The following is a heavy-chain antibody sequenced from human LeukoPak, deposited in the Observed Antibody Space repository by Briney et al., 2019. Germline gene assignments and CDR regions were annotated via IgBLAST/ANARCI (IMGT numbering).Heavy chain of an antibody. D-gene: IGHD3-22*01. CDR3: ARSDSGVWFDP. V-gene: IGHV4-59*08. CDR2: IYYSGST. Sequence: PSETLSLTCTVSGGSISSYYWSWIRQPPGKGLEWIGYIYYSGSTNYNPSLKSRVTISVDTSKNQFSLRLSSVTAADTAVYNCARSDSGVWFDPWGQGTLVTVSS. J-gene: IGHJ5*02. CDR1: GGSISSYY.